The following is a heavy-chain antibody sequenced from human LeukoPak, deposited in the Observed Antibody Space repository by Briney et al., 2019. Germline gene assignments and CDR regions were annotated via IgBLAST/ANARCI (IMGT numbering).Heavy chain of an antibody. Sequence: GGSLRLSRAASGFTFSRYWMNWVRQAPGKGLEWVANIKPDGSVKYYVDSVKGRFTISRDNVKKSLYLQMNSLRVEDTAVYYWATHGYWGQGTLVTVSS. CDR2: IKPDGSVK. CDR1: GFTFSRYW. CDR3: ATHGY. V-gene: IGHV3-7*01. J-gene: IGHJ4*02.